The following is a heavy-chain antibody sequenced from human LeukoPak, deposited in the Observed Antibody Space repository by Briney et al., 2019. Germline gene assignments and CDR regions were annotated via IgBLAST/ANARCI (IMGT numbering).Heavy chain of an antibody. J-gene: IGHJ4*02. CDR2: LYSGGGT. Sequence: PGGSLRLSCAASEITVSNCYMSWVRQAPGKGLEWVSVLYSGGGTYYADSVEGRFTISRDDSKNTVYLQMNSLRAEDTAVYYCASDRHVSAWYYYWGQGTLVTVSS. V-gene: IGHV3-66*01. D-gene: IGHD6-19*01. CDR3: ASDRHVSAWYYY. CDR1: EITVSNCY.